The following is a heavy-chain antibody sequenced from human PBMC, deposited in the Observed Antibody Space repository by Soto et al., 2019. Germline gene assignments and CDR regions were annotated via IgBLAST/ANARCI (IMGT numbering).Heavy chain of an antibody. CDR2: ISAYNGNT. CDR1: GYTFTSYG. CDR3: ARFLDYGGQGSWFDP. V-gene: IGHV1-18*01. J-gene: IGHJ5*02. Sequence: QVQLVQSGAEVKKPGASVKVSCKASGYTFTSYGISWVRQAPGQGLEWMGWISAYNGNTNYAQKLQGRVTMTTDTSTSTAYMGLRSLRSDDTAVYYCARFLDYGGQGSWFDPWGQGTLVTVSS. D-gene: IGHD4-17*01.